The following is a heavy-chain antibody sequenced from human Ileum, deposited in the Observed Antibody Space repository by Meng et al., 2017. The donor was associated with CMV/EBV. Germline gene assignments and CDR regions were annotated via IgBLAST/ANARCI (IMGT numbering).Heavy chain of an antibody. Sequence: SEILSLTCSVSGDFLSSGFPYWTWIRQPPGKALEWIGYIYYSGTTHYNPSLKSRLTISVDTSKNQFSLELTSVTAADTAVYYCAKKGRNWFDPWGQGTLVTVSS. V-gene: IGHV4-31*03. CDR1: GDFLSSGFPY. CDR3: AKKGRNWFDP. CDR2: IYYSGTT. J-gene: IGHJ5*02.